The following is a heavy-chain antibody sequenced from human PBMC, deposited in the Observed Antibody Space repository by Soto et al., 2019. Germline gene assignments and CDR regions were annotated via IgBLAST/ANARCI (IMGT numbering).Heavy chain of an antibody. J-gene: IGHJ4*02. CDR3: AREKSGSYFSHYFDS. CDR1: GFTFSSYA. D-gene: IGHD1-26*01. CDR2: VYAAGDTT. Sequence: EVQLLESGGDLVQPGGSLRLSCGASGFTFSSYAMTWVRQAPGKGLDWVSTVYAAGDTTYYADSVKGRFTISRDSFQNALYLQLNSMRAEDTAVYYCAREKSGSYFSHYFDSWGQGTLVTVSS. V-gene: IGHV3-23*01.